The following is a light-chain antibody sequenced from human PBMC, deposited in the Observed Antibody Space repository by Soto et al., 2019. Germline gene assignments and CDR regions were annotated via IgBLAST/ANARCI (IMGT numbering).Light chain of an antibody. Sequence: EIVMTQSPATLSVSPGERATLSCRASQSVGSGLAWYQQKPGQAPRLLIYDAFNRATGIPARFSGSGSGTEFTLTISSLQSEDFAVYYCQQYHDWPPTFGQGTKVDIK. CDR1: QSVGSG. V-gene: IGKV3-15*01. CDR3: QQYHDWPPT. CDR2: DAF. J-gene: IGKJ1*01.